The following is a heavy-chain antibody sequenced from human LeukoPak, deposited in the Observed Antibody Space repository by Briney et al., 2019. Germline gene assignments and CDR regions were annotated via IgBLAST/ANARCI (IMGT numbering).Heavy chain of an antibody. CDR1: GFTFSSYS. CDR3: AREVARSSSWYGGAFDI. CDR2: ISSSSSYI. V-gene: IGHV3-21*01. Sequence: PGGSLRLSCAASGFTFSSYSMNWVRQAPGKGLEWVSSISSSSSYIYYADSVKGRFTISRDNAKNSLYLQMNSLRAEDTAVYYCAREVARSSSWYGGAFDIWGQGTMVTVSS. J-gene: IGHJ3*02. D-gene: IGHD6-13*01.